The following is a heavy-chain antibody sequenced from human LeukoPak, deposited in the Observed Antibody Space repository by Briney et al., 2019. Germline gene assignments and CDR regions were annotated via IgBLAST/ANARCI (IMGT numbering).Heavy chain of an antibody. CDR3: AKDMASYYYDSSGYYYGYFDY. J-gene: IGHJ4*02. CDR2: ISYNGGST. CDR1: GFTFSTYA. Sequence: GGSLRLSCAASGFTFSTYAMTWVRQAPGKGLAWVSSISYNGGSTYYADSVKGRFTISRDNSKNTLYLQMNSLRAEDTAVYYCAKDMASYYYDSSGYYYGYFDYWGQGTLVTVSS. D-gene: IGHD3-22*01. V-gene: IGHV3-23*01.